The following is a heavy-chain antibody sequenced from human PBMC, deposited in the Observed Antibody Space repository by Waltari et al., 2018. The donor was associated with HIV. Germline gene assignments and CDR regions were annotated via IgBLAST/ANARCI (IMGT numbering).Heavy chain of an antibody. J-gene: IGHJ5*02. CDR1: GYTFPGYS. CDR3: ARGPPYYYGLGSPGGGWFDP. Sequence: QVQLVQSGAEVKKPGASVKVPCQASGYTFPGYSMPWARQAPGQGLEWMGWINPNSGGTNYAQKFQGRVTMTRDTSISTAYMELSRLRSDDTAVYYCARGPPYYYGLGSPGGGWFDPWGQGTLVTVSS. D-gene: IGHD3-10*01. V-gene: IGHV1-2*02. CDR2: INPNSGGT.